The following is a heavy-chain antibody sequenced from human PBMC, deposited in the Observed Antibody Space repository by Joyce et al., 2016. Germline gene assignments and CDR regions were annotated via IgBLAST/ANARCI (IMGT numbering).Heavy chain of an antibody. CDR2: IYYTGST. D-gene: IGHD1-26*01. J-gene: IGHJ4*02. CDR1: GGSISSYY. V-gene: IGHV4-59*07. CDR3: AGDSVGPTLHFDY. Sequence: QLQLQESGPGLVKPSDTLSLTCTVSGGSISSYYWSWIRQPPGKGLEWIGYIYYTGSTDYNPSLKSRVTMSGDTDKNQFSQKLDSVTAADTAIYYCAGDSVGPTLHFDYWGQGSLVTVSS.